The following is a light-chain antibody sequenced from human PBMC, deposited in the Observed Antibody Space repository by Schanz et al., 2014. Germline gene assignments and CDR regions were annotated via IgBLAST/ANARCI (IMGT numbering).Light chain of an antibody. CDR1: QSVYNF. V-gene: IGKV3-20*01. Sequence: EIVLTQSPATLSLSPGERATLSCRASQSVYNFLAWYQQKPGQAPRLLFYEASSRTTGIPARFGGSGSGTDFTLTISRLEPEDFAVYYCQQYGSSPQTFGQGTKVEIK. J-gene: IGKJ1*01. CDR2: EAS. CDR3: QQYGSSPQT.